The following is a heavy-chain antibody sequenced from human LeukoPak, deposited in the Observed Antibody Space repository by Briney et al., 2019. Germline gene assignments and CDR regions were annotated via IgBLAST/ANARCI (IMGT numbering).Heavy chain of an antibody. CDR3: ARDATYYLRYGYFDC. CDR2: I. V-gene: IGHV3-21*01. CDR1: GFTFSNSA. Sequence: GGSLRLSCAASGFTFSNSAMNWVRQAPGKGLEWVSSIYYADSVRGRFTISRDNAKTSVYLQMNNLRPEDTAVYYCARDATYYLRYGYFDCWGHGTLVTVSS. D-gene: IGHD5/OR15-5a*01. J-gene: IGHJ4*01.